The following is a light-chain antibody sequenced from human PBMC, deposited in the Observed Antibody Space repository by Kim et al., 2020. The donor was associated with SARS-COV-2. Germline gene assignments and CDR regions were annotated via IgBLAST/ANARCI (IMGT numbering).Light chain of an antibody. CDR2: QDS. Sequence: VSPGQTASITCSGDKLVDKYACWYQQKPGQSPVLVIYQDSKRPSGIPERFSGSNSGNTATLTISGTQAMDEADYYCQAWDSSTNWVFGGGTPLTVL. J-gene: IGLJ3*02. CDR3: QAWDSSTNWV. CDR1: KLVDKY. V-gene: IGLV3-1*01.